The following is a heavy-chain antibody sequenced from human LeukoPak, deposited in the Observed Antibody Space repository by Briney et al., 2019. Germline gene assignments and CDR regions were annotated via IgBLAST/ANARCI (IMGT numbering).Heavy chain of an antibody. CDR1: GGSISSSSYY. D-gene: IGHD5-24*01. Sequence: SETLSLTCTVSGGSISSSSYYWGWIRQPPGNGLEWIGEINHSGSTNYNPSLKSRVTISVDTSKNQFSLKLSSVTAADTAVYYCARRDGYNFREFDYWGQGTLVTVSS. CDR3: ARRDGYNFREFDY. J-gene: IGHJ4*02. CDR2: INHSGST. V-gene: IGHV4-39*07.